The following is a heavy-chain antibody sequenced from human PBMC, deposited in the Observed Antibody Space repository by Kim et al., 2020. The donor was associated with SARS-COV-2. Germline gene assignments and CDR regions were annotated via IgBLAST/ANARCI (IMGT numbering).Heavy chain of an antibody. D-gene: IGHD3-10*01. J-gene: IGHJ4*02. V-gene: IGHV3-15*01. CDR2: SRSKTNGGTA. CDR1: GFTFTKAW. Sequence: GGSLRLSCSASGFTFTKAWMNWVRQAPGKGLEWVGRSRSKTNGGTADYGALVKGRFTISRDDTKNTLYLQMNSLQPEDTAMYYCATDPAARPSGEFFYAYWGQGTLVTVSS. CDR3: ATDPAARPSGEFFYAY.